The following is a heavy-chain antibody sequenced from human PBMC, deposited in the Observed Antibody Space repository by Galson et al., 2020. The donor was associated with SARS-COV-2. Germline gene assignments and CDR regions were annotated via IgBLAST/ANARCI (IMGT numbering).Heavy chain of an antibody. D-gene: IGHD3-10*01. CDR3: ASVLGSYSLGY. V-gene: IGHV3-11*01. CDR1: GFTFSDYY. CDR2: ISGSGSSI. J-gene: IGHJ4*02. Sequence: GESLKISCAASGFTFSDYYMGWIRQAPVKGLEWISYISGSGSSIYYADSVKGRFTISRDNAKNSLSLQMNSLKAEDTAVYYCASVLGSYSLGYWGQGTQVTVSS.